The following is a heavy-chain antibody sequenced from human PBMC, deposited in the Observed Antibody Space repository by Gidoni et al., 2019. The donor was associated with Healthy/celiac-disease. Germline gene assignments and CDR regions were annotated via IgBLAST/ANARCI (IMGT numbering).Heavy chain of an antibody. CDR1: GFTFSSYS. Sequence: EVQLVESGGGLVKPGGSLRLSCAASGFTFSSYSMNWVRQAPGKGLEWVSSISSSSSYIYYADSVKGRFTISRDNAKNSLYLQMNSLRAEDTAVYYCARVYCIGGSCGFDYWGQGTLVTVSS. CDR3: ARVYCIGGSCGFDY. J-gene: IGHJ4*02. CDR2: ISSSSSYI. V-gene: IGHV3-21*01. D-gene: IGHD2-15*01.